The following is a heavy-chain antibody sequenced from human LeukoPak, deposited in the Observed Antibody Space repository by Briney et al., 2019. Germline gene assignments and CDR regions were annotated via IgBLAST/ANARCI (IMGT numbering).Heavy chain of an antibody. V-gene: IGHV1-2*07. Sequence: ASVKVSCKASGYIYTGYYMHWVGQAAGQGVEWLGGINPNGGGKHYAHKLHGRGTRSRDTYISTAYMEMSRLRADDTAVYYCGRPDGAGSYDYWGQGTLVTVSS. CDR3: GRPDGAGSYDY. D-gene: IGHD3-10*01. CDR1: GYIYTGYY. J-gene: IGHJ4*02. CDR2: INPNGGGK.